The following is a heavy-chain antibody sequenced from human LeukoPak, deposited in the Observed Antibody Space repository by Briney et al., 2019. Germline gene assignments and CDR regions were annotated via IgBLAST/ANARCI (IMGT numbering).Heavy chain of an antibody. J-gene: IGHJ5*02. Sequence: PGGSLRLSCAASGFTFSSYAMSWVRQAPGKGLEWVSAISGSGGSTYYADSMKGRFTISRDNSKNTLYLQMNSLRAEDTAVYYCAKDSYYDFWSGYYSWGQGTLVTVSS. D-gene: IGHD3-3*01. CDR2: ISGSGGST. CDR1: GFTFSSYA. CDR3: AKDSYYDFWSGYYS. V-gene: IGHV3-23*01.